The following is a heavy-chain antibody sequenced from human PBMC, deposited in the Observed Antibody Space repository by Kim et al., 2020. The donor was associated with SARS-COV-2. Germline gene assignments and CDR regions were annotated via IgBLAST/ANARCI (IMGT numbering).Heavy chain of an antibody. CDR3: AKGVSHTAMGYYFYAMDV. J-gene: IGHJ6*02. Sequence: GGSLRLSCAASGFAFHDYPMHWVRQAPGKGLEWVSLISGDGGFTFYADSVKGRFTISRDNSKNSVYLEMDSLGTADIAFYYCAKGVSHTAMGYYFYAMDVWGQGTTVTVSS. CDR2: ISGDGGFT. V-gene: IGHV3-43*02. D-gene: IGHD5-18*01. CDR1: GFAFHDYP.